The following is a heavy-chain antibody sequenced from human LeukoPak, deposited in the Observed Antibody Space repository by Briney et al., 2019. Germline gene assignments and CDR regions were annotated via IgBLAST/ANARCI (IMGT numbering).Heavy chain of an antibody. J-gene: IGHJ4*02. Sequence: GGSLRLSCEASAFTHSCCAMHWVRQAPGKGLEWVALISYDGSDKYYADSVKGRFAISRDNSENTLYLQMNSLRAEDTAVYYCARGLQYFDWLLDDDWGRGALVTVSS. V-gene: IGHV3-30*09. D-gene: IGHD3-9*01. CDR2: ISYDGSDK. CDR3: ARGLQYFDWLLDDD. CDR1: AFTHSCCA.